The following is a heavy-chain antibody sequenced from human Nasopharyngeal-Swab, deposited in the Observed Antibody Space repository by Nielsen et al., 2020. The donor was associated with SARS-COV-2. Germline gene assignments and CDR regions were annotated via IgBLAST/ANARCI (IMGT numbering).Heavy chain of an antibody. V-gene: IGHV4-59*01. J-gene: IGHJ4*02. Sequence: SETLSLTCIVSGDSISSYYWNWIRQAPGKGLEWIGYIHDTGSMRSESTTYNPSLRSRVTILGDMSQNQFSLKLNSVTAADTAVYYCARGHRSISMIVVVIATAHFYFDSWGRGTLVTVTS. CDR2: IHDTGSMRSEST. CDR3: ARGHRSISMIVVVIATAHFYFDS. D-gene: IGHD3-22*01. CDR1: GDSISSYY.